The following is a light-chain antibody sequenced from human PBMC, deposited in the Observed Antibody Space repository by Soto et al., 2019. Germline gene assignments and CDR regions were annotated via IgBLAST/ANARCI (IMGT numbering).Light chain of an antibody. Sequence: QSALTQPPSASGTPGQRVTISCSGSSSNIETNTVDWYQHLPGTAPKVLIFNNNQRPSGVPDRFSGSKSGTSASLAISGLQSEDEADYYCAVWDGSLSGMVFGGGTKLTVL. CDR1: SSNIETNT. V-gene: IGLV1-44*01. CDR2: NNN. J-gene: IGLJ2*01. CDR3: AVWDGSLSGMV.